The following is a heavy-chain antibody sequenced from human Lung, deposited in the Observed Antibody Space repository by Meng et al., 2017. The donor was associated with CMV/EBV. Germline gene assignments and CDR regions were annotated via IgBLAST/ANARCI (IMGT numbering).Heavy chain of an antibody. Sequence: ASVKVSCKASGYTFTSYGVSWVRQAPGQGLEWMGWISGYNGRTNYNQKFQGRVTLTTDTSTHTAYMELRSLRSDDTAVYYCARDFYEYDDSGYDDDTFDIWGQGTMVTVSS. CDR2: ISGYNGRT. V-gene: IGHV1-18*01. D-gene: IGHD3-22*01. J-gene: IGHJ3*02. CDR1: GYTFTSYG. CDR3: ARDFYEYDDSGYDDDTFDI.